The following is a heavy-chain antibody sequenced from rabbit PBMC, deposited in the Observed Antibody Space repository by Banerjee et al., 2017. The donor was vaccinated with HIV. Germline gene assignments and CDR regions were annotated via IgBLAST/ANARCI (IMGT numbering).Heavy chain of an antibody. Sequence: EQLVESGGGLVQPEGSLTLTCTASGFSFSSSYWICWVRQAPGKGLEWIACIYAGSSGRTYYASWAKGRFTISKTSSTTVTLQMTSLTAADTATYFCARWGYYGGGSPYYNLWGPGTLVTVS. V-gene: IGHV1S45*01. CDR2: IYAGSSGRT. CDR1: GFSFSSSYW. J-gene: IGHJ4*01. D-gene: IGHD8-1*01. CDR3: ARWGYYGGGSPYYNL.